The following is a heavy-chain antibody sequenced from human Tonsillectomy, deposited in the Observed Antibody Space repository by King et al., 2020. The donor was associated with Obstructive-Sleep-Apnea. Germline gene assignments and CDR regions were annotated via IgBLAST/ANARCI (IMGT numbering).Heavy chain of an antibody. CDR3: VKEQDLGA. CDR2: ISWDGGTT. Sequence: VQLVESGGVVVQPGGSLRLSCATSGFTFEDYAMYWVRQAPGKGLEWVSLISWDGGTTYYADSVKGRFTISGDNSKNSLYLQMNSLRPEDTALYYCVKEQDLGAWGQGTLVTVSS. D-gene: IGHD3-16*01. J-gene: IGHJ4*02. CDR1: GFTFEDYA. V-gene: IGHV3-43D*03.